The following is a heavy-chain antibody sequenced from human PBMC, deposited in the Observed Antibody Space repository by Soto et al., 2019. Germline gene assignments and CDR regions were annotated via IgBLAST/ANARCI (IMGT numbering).Heavy chain of an antibody. CDR1: GYTFTSYW. CDR2: INAANGNT. V-gene: IGHV1-3*01. Sequence: GESLKISCKGSGYTFTSYWIAWVRQAPGQRLEWMGWINAANGNTKYSQKFQGRVTITRDTSASTAYMELSSLRSEDTAVYYCANALGLYYFDYWGQGTLVTVSS. CDR3: ANALGLYYFDY. D-gene: IGHD3-16*01. J-gene: IGHJ4*02.